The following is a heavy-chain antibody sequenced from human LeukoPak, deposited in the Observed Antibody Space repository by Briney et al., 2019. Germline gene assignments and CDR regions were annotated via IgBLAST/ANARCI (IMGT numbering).Heavy chain of an antibody. D-gene: IGHD6-6*01. Sequence: GASVNVSCKASGGNFGNYVIHWVRQAPGQGLEWMGRITPFFGVANYAQTFQDRVTFTADKITNTAYMRISSLKSEDTAVYFCARDTNEEYSSSSDGLAVWGQGTTVTVSS. CDR3: ARDTNEEYSSSSDGLAV. J-gene: IGHJ6*02. CDR1: GGNFGNYV. V-gene: IGHV1-69*04. CDR2: ITPFFGVA.